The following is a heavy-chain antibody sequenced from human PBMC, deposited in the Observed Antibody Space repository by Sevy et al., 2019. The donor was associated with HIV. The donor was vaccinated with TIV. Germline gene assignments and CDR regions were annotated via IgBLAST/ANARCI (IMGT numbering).Heavy chain of an antibody. J-gene: IGHJ3*02. CDR3: AKVDNSFLDAFDI. CDR1: GFTFSSYG. CDR2: ISYDGSNK. D-gene: IGHD1-20*01. V-gene: IGHV3-30*18. Sequence: GESLKISCAASGFTFSSYGMHWVRQAPGKGLEWVAVISYDGSNKYYADSVKGRFTISRDNSKNTLYLQMNSLRAEDTAVYYCAKVDNSFLDAFDIWGQGTMVTVSS.